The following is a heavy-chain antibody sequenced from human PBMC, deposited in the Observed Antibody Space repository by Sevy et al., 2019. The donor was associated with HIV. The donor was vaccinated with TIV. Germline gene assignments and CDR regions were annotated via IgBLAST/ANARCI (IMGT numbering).Heavy chain of an antibody. Sequence: SETLSLTCAVYGGSFSGYYWSWIRQPPGKGLEWIGEINHSGSTNYNPSLKSRVTISVDTSKNQFSLKLSSVTAADTAVYYCARAAEYDYWGQRTLVTVSS. CDR2: INHSGST. CDR3: ARAAEYDY. V-gene: IGHV4-34*01. CDR1: GGSFSGYY. J-gene: IGHJ4*02.